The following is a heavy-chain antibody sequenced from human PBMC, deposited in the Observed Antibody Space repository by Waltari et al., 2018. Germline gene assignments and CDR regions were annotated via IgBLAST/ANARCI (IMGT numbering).Heavy chain of an antibody. V-gene: IGHV4-59*01. CDR2: IYYSGRT. Sequence: QVQLQESGPGLVKPSETLSLTCTVSGGSISSYYWSWIRQPPGKGLEWIGYIYYSGRTNYNPSLKSRVTRSVDTSKNQFSLKLSSVTAADTAVYYCARFRTGTTNYYGMDVWGQGTTVTVSS. CDR1: GGSISSYY. J-gene: IGHJ6*02. D-gene: IGHD1-1*01. CDR3: ARFRTGTTNYYGMDV.